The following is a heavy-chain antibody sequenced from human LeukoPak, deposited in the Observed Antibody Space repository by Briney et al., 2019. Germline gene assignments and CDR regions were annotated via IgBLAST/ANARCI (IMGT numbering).Heavy chain of an antibody. CDR3: ARTYRYCSSTSCYYYYGMDV. J-gene: IGHJ6*02. Sequence: GASVKVSCKASGYTFTSYDINLVRQATGQGLEWMGWMNPNSGNTGYAQKFQGRVTMTRNTSISTAYMELRSLRSDDTAVYYCARTYRYCSSTSCYYYYGMDVWGQGTTVTVSS. D-gene: IGHD2-2*01. CDR2: MNPNSGNT. V-gene: IGHV1-8*01. CDR1: GYTFTSYD.